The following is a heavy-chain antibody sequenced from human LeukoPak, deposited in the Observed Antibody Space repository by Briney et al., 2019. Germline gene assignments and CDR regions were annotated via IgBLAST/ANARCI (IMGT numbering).Heavy chain of an antibody. Sequence: GGSLRLSCAASGFTFSSYAMSWVRQAPGKGLEWVSAISGSGGSTYYADSVKGRFTISRDNSKNTLYPQMNSLRAEDTAVYYCAKDRLGGVIDQNYYYYYGMDVWGQGTTVTVSS. J-gene: IGHJ6*02. V-gene: IGHV3-23*01. CDR2: ISGSGGST. CDR1: GFTFSSYA. CDR3: AKDRLGGVIDQNYYYYYGMDV. D-gene: IGHD3-16*01.